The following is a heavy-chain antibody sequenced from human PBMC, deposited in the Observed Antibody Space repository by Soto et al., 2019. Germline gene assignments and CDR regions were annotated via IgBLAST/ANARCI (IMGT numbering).Heavy chain of an antibody. CDR3: ARDNPVVAATNYYYYYMDV. D-gene: IGHD2-15*01. CDR1: GYTFTSYG. V-gene: IGHV1-18*01. CDR2: ISAYNGNT. Sequence: QVQLVQSGAEVKKPGASVKVSCKASGYTFTSYGISWVRQAPGQGLEWMGWISAYNGNTNYAQKLQGRVTMTTDTSTSTAYMELRSLRSDNTAVYDCARDNPVVAATNYYYYYMDVWGKGTTVTVSS. J-gene: IGHJ6*03.